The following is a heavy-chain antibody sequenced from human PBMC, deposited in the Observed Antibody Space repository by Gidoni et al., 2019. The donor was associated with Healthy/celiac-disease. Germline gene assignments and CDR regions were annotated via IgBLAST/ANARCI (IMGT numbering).Heavy chain of an antibody. CDR3: ARGLGYDMPRYYMDV. CDR2: INHSRST. CDR1: GGSFSGYY. J-gene: IGHJ6*03. V-gene: IGHV4-34*01. D-gene: IGHD5-12*01. Sequence: QVQLQQWGAGLLKPSETLSLTCAVYGGSFSGYYWSWIRQPPGKGLEWIGEINHSRSTNYNPSHRSRVTISVDTSKNQFSLKLSSVTAADTAVYYCARGLGYDMPRYYMDVWGKGTTVTVSS.